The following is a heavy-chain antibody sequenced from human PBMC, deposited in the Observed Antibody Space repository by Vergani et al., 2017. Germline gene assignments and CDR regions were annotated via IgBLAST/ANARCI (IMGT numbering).Heavy chain of an antibody. D-gene: IGHD3-3*01. J-gene: IGHJ4*02. CDR1: GGSISSYY. V-gene: IGHV4-4*09. Sequence: QVQLQESGPGLVKPSETLSLTCTVSGGSISSYYWSWIRQPPGKGLEWIGYIYTSGSTTYNPPLKRRVTISVDTSKNQFSLTLSSVTAADTAVYYCARHSVGYTMVGVVTHFDYWGQGTLVTVSS. CDR3: ARHSVGYTMVGVVTHFDY. CDR2: IYTSGST.